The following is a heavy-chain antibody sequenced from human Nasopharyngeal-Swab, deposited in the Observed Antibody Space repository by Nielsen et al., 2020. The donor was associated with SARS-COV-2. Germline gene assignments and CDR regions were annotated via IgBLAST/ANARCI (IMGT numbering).Heavy chain of an antibody. D-gene: IGHD4/OR15-4a*01. CDR3: ARAMTMVVTIPAY. CDR2: ISAYNGNT. J-gene: IGHJ4*02. Sequence: WVRHAPGQGLEWMGWISAYNGNTNYAQKLQGRVTMTTDTSTSTAYMELRSLRSDDTAVYYCARAMTMVVTIPAYWGQGTLVTVSS. V-gene: IGHV1-18*01.